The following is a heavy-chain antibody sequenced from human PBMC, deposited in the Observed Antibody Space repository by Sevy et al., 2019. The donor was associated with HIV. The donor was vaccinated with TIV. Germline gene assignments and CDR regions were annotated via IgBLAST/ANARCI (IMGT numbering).Heavy chain of an antibody. CDR1: GFTFNNYW. CDR2: IKHDGSDK. D-gene: IGHD7-27*01. Sequence: GGSLRLSCAASGFTFNNYWMTWVRQAPGKGLEWVANIKHDGSDKYYMESVKGRFNISRDNTKNSLYLQLNSLRAEDTAVYYCARSWDYWGQMGYWAQGTLVTVSS. V-gene: IGHV3-7*03. CDR3: ARSWDYWGQMGY. J-gene: IGHJ4*02.